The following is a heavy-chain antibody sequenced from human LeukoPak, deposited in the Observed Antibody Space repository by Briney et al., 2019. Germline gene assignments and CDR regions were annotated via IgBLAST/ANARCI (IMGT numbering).Heavy chain of an antibody. CDR2: IYYSGGT. D-gene: IGHD4-23*01. J-gene: IGHJ5*02. Sequence: SETLSLTCTVSGGSISSGGYYWSWVRQHPGKGLEWIGYIYYSGGTYYNPSLKSRVTISVDTSKNQFSLKLSSVTAADTAMYYCARVYTVVNSQNQIIDPWGQGTLVTVSS. CDR1: GGSISSGGYY. CDR3: ARVYTVVNSQNQIIDP. V-gene: IGHV4-31*03.